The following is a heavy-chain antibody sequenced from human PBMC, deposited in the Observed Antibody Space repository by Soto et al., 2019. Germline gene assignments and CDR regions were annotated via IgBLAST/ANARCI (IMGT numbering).Heavy chain of an antibody. V-gene: IGHV4-39*01. CDR2: IYYSGST. D-gene: IGHD3-9*01. CDR1: GGSISSSSYY. CDR3: ARKYGDYDFLPVYSKNWFDP. J-gene: IGHJ5*01. Sequence: SETLSLTCTVSGGSISSSSYYWGWIRQSPGKGLEWIGSIYYSGSTYYNPSLKSRVTISVDTSKNQFSLKLSSVTAADTAVYYCARKYGDYDFLPVYSKNWFDPGGKGTLVTVSS.